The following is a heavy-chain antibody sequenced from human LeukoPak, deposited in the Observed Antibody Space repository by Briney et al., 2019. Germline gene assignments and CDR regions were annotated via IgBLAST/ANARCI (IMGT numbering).Heavy chain of an antibody. D-gene: IGHD3-10*01. V-gene: IGHV4-31*03. Sequence: SQTLSLTCTVSGGSISSGGYYWRWIRQHPGKGLEWIGYIYYSGSTYYNPSLKSRVTISVDTSKNQFSLKLSSVTAADTAVYYCARVLWFGELLYFQHWGQGTLVTVSS. CDR1: GGSISSGGYY. CDR2: IYYSGST. CDR3: ARVLWFGELLYFQH. J-gene: IGHJ1*01.